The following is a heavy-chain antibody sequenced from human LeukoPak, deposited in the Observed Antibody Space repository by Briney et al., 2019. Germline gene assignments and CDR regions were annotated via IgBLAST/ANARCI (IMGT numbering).Heavy chain of an antibody. Sequence: ASVKVSCKASGYTFTSYYMHWVRQAPGQGLEWMGIINPSGGSTSYAQKFQGRVTMTRDMSTSTVYMELSSLRSEDTAVYYCARGRLGPWDSSSWYYYYYYYYMDVWGKGTTVTVSS. D-gene: IGHD6-13*01. V-gene: IGHV1-46*01. CDR3: ARGRLGPWDSSSWYYYYYYYYMDV. CDR2: INPSGGST. CDR1: GYTFTSYY. J-gene: IGHJ6*03.